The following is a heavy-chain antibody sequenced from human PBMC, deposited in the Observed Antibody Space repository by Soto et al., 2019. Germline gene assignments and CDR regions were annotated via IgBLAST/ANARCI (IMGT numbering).Heavy chain of an antibody. Sequence: GGSLRLSCAASGFTFSSYAMSWVRQAPGKGLEWVSAISGSGGSTYYANSVKGRFTISRDHSKNTLYLQMNSRRAEDSAVYYCAKDPGAVAGTAFDIWGQGTMVTVSS. CDR2: ISGSGGST. CDR1: GFTFSSYA. CDR3: AKDPGAVAGTAFDI. J-gene: IGHJ3*02. D-gene: IGHD6-19*01. V-gene: IGHV3-23*01.